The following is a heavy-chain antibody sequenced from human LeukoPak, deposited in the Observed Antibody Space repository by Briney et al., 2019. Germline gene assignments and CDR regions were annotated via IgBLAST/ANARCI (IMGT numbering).Heavy chain of an antibody. CDR2: ISSSSSYI. CDR3: ARDTDFWSGYYYYYYMDV. D-gene: IGHD3-3*01. Sequence: GGSLRLSCAASGFTFSSYSMNWVRQAPGKGLEWVSSISSSSSYIYYADSVKGRFTISRDNAKNSLYLQMNSLRAEDTAVYYCARDTDFWSGYYYYYYMDVWGKGTTVTVSS. V-gene: IGHV3-21*01. J-gene: IGHJ6*03. CDR1: GFTFSSYS.